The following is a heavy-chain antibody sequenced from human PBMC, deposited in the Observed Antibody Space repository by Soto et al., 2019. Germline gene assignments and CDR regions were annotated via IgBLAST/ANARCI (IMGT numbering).Heavy chain of an antibody. CDR2: TYYRGST. CDR1: GGSISSYY. Sequence: QVQLQESGPGLVKPSETLSLTCTVSGGSISSYYWSWIRQPPGKGLEWIGYTYYRGSTNSNPSLKSRVPTSLGTTKNQYSLTLSSVTAADTAVYYCARREGRVAVTSGYWGQGPLVTVSS. CDR3: ARREGRVAVTSGY. V-gene: IGHV4-59*01. D-gene: IGHD1-26*01. J-gene: IGHJ4*02.